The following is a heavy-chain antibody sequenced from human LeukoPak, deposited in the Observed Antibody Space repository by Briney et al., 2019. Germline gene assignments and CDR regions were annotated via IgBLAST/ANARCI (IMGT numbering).Heavy chain of an antibody. CDR3: ARLNAAWGAFAT. D-gene: IGHD2-15*01. Sequence: ASVKVSCKASGYTFTGYYMHWVRQAPGQGLEWRGRINPNSGVTHYAQKFQGRGTMTRDTSISTAYMELSRLRSDDTAVYYCARLNAAWGAFATWGQGTMVTVSS. CDR1: GYTFTGYY. J-gene: IGHJ3*02. V-gene: IGHV1-2*06. CDR2: INPNSGVT.